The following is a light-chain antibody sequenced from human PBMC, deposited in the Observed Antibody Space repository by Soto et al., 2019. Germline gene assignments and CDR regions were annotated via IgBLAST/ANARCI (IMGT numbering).Light chain of an antibody. J-gene: IGLJ1*01. CDR1: SSNIGAGYD. CDR3: SSYAGSNSYV. V-gene: IGLV1-40*01. CDR2: GNS. Sequence: QSALTQPPSVSGAPGQRVTISCTGSSSNIGAGYDVHWYQQLPGTAPKLLIYGNSNRPSGVPDRFSGSKSGNTASLTVSGLQAEDEADYYCSSYAGSNSYVFGTGTKVTVL.